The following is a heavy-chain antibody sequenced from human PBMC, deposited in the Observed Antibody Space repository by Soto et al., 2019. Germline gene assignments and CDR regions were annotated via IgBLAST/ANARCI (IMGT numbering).Heavy chain of an antibody. CDR2: IYPADSDT. CDR1: GYTFTSYW. V-gene: IGHV5-51*01. D-gene: IGHD3-22*01. J-gene: IGHJ5*02. Sequence: PGESLKISCKGSGYTFTSYWMGWVRQMPGKGLEWMGLIYPADSDTRYSPSFQGQVTISVDKSISTAYLQWSRLKASDTAMYYCATYYDSSALGYFDPWGKGSLVTVSS. CDR3: ATYYDSSALGYFDP.